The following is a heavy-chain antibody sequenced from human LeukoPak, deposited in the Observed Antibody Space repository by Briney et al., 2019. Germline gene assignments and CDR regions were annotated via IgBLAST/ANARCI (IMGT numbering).Heavy chain of an antibody. J-gene: IGHJ4*02. D-gene: IGHD5-12*01. CDR3: AREWHHVFDY. V-gene: IGHV4-59*01. Sequence: PSETLSLTCSVSGGSIRSYYWSWIRQPPGKGLEWIGYIYYSGGTNYNPSLKSRVTMSLDTSKNQISLMLSSVTAADTAVYYCAREWHHVFDYWGQGNLVTVSS. CDR2: IYYSGGT. CDR1: GGSIRSYY.